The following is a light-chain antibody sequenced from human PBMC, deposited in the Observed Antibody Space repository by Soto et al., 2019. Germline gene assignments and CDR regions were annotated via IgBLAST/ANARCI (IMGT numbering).Light chain of an antibody. J-gene: IGKJ1*01. V-gene: IGKV1-27*01. Sequence: EIQMTQSPSSLSASVGDRVTITCRASQGIRNYLAWYQQKPGKVPKLLIYGGSTLQSGVPSRFSGSGSETDFTLTISSLQPEDAATYYCQKYNSAPSTFGQGTKVEIK. CDR2: GGS. CDR1: QGIRNY. CDR3: QKYNSAPST.